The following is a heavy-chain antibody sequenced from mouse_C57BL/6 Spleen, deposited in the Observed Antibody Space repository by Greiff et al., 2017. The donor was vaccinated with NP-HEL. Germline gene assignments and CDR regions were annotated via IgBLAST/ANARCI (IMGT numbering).Heavy chain of an antibody. Sequence: VQLQQSGAELVRPGASVTLSCKASGYTFTDYEMHWVKQTPVHGLEWIGAIDPETGGTAYNQQFKGKAILTADKAASTADMELRSLTSEDSAGYYCTRFYYYGSSPYYFDYWGQGTTLTVSS. CDR1: GYTFTDYE. V-gene: IGHV1-15*01. CDR3: TRFYYYGSSPYYFDY. D-gene: IGHD1-1*01. J-gene: IGHJ2*01. CDR2: IDPETGGT.